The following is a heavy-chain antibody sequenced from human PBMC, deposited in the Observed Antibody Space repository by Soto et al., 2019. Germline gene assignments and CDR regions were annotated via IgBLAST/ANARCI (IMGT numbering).Heavy chain of an antibody. D-gene: IGHD2-15*01. CDR2: ISWNGDSI. Sequence: EVQLVESGGDLVQPGRSLRLSCAASGFTFDDYAMHWVRQGPGKGLEWVSGISWNGDSIDYADSVKGRFTISRDNAKKSLYRQMNSLRAEATAWNYGAKDVGVGGLYIRLSPYMYVWGKGTTVTVSS. CDR3: AKDVGVGGLYIRLSPYMYV. CDR1: GFTFDDYA. J-gene: IGHJ6*03. V-gene: IGHV3-9*01.